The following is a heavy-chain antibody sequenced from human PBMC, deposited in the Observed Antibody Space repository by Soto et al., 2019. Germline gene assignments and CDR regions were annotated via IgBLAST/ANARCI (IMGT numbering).Heavy chain of an antibody. CDR1: GFTFSLYS. CDR2: ISSSSSYI. D-gene: IGHD3-22*01. J-gene: IGHJ4*02. V-gene: IGHV3-21*01. Sequence: NPGGSLRLSCAASGFTFSLYSMIWVRQAPGKGLEWVSSISSSSSYIYYADSMKGRFTLSRDNAQNSLYLQMNSLRVDDTAVYYCVRARATDSRPDYWGQGTLGTGSS. CDR3: VRARATDSRPDY.